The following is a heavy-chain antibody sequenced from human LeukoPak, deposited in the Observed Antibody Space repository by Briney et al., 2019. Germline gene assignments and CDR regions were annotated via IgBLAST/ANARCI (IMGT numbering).Heavy chain of an antibody. J-gene: IGHJ4*02. CDR3: ARGPSGYHNT. Sequence: GGSLRLSCAASGFTFSDYGMHWVRQAPGKGLEWVAFIQYDGSNQFYADSVKGRFTISRDNGKNTLYLQMNSLRAEDTAVYYCARGPSGYHNTGGQGTLVTVSS. D-gene: IGHD5-12*01. CDR1: GFTFSDYG. CDR2: IQYDGSNQ. V-gene: IGHV3-30*02.